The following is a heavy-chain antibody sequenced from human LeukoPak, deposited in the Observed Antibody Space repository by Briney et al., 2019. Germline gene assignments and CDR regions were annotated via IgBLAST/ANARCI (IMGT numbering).Heavy chain of an antibody. CDR1: GGSISSSSYY. V-gene: IGHV4-39*07. D-gene: IGHD2/OR15-2a*01. CDR2: INHSGST. Sequence: TPSETPSLTCTVSGGSISSSSYYWGWIRQPPGKGLEWIGEINHSGSTNYNPSLKSRVTISVDTSKNQFSLKLSSVTAADTAVYYCARWGPGRFLNWFDPWGQGTLVTVSS. J-gene: IGHJ5*02. CDR3: ARWGPGRFLNWFDP.